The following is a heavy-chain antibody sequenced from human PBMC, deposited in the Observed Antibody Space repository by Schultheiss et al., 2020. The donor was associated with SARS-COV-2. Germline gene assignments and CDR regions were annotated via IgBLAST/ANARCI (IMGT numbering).Heavy chain of an antibody. V-gene: IGHV4-61*08. Sequence: SETLSLTCTVSGGSISSGGYYWSWIRQPPGKGLEWIGYIYYSGSTNYNPSLRSRVTISVDTSKNQFSLKLSSVTAADTAVYYCVRDVIVVVPEDYYYYGMDVWGQGTTVTVSS. CDR1: GGSISSGGYY. CDR3: VRDVIVVVPEDYYYYGMDV. J-gene: IGHJ6*02. CDR2: IYYSGST. D-gene: IGHD2-2*01.